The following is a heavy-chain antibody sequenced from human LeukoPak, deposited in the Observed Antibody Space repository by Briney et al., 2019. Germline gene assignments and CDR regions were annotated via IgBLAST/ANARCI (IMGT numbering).Heavy chain of an antibody. D-gene: IGHD5-12*01. CDR1: GYTFTSYG. V-gene: IGHV1-18*01. J-gene: IGHJ6*03. CDR2: ISAYNGNT. CDR3: ARGVWWLHSGSDMDV. Sequence: ASVKVSCKSSGYTFTSYGISWVRQAPGQGLEWMGWISAYNGNTNYAQKLQGRVTMTTDTSTGTAYMELRSLRSDDTAVYYCARGVWWLHSGSDMDVWGKGTTVTVSS.